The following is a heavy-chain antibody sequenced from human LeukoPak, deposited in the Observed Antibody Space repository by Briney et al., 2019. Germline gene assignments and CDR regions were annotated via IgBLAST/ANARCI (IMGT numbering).Heavy chain of an antibody. CDR2: IYTSGCT. CDR1: GGSISSGSYY. CDR3: ARDVVAGRDY. Sequence: PSETLSLTCTVSGGSISSGSYYWSWIRQPAGKGLEWIGRIYTSGCTNYNPSLKSRVTMSVDTSKNQFSLELSSVTAADTAVYFCARDVVAGRDYWGQGTLVTVSS. J-gene: IGHJ4*02. V-gene: IGHV4-61*02. D-gene: IGHD6-19*01.